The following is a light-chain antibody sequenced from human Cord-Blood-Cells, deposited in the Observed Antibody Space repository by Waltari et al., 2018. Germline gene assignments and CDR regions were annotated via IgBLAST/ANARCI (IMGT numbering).Light chain of an antibody. CDR3: CSYAGSSTFYV. V-gene: IGLV2-23*01. J-gene: IGLJ1*01. CDR1: SSDVGSYNL. CDR2: EGS. Sequence: QSALTHPASVSGSPGQSITISCTGTSSDVGSYNLVPWYQQHPGKAPKLMIYEGSKRPSGVSNRFSGSKSGNTASLTISGLQAEDEADYYCCSYAGSSTFYVFGTGTKVTVL.